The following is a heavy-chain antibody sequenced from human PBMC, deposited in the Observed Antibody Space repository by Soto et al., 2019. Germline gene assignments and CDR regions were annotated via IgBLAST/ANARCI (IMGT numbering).Heavy chain of an antibody. D-gene: IGHD1-7*01. V-gene: IGHV4-59*01. CDR3: ARDRKVVSGTSLIYYYYGMDV. Sequence: SETLSLTCTVSGGSISSYYWSWIRQPPGKGLEWIGYIYYSGSPNYNPSLKSRVTISVDTSKNQFSLKLSSVTAADTAVYYCARDRKVVSGTSLIYYYYGMDVWDQGTTVAVSS. CDR1: GGSISSYY. J-gene: IGHJ6*02. CDR2: IYYSGSP.